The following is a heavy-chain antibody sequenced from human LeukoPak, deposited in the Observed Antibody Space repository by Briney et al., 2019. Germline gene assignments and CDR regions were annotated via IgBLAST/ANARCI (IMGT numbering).Heavy chain of an antibody. J-gene: IGHJ6*03. CDR2: IRYDGGNK. CDR3: ARVWGYHYGYYYYYMNV. V-gene: IGHV3-30*02. CDR1: GFTFNGFG. D-gene: IGHD3-22*01. Sequence: GGSLRLSCTASGFTFNGFGIYWVRQAPGKGLEWVAFIRYDGGNKFHAESVKGRFTISRDNSKNTVYLHLNSLRPEDTAVYYCARVWGYHYGYYYYYMNVWGKGTTVTVSS.